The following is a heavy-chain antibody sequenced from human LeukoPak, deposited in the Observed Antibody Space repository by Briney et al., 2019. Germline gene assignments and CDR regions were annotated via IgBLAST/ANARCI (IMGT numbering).Heavy chain of an antibody. CDR2: IYHSGST. V-gene: IGHV4-4*02. Sequence: SETLSLTCAVSGGSISSRYWWSWVRQPPEKGLEWIGEIYHSGSTNQNPSLKSRVTISVDKSKNQFSLKLYSVTAADTAVYYCARVQGGGYSYGYDYWGQGTLVTVSS. CDR1: GGSISSRYW. J-gene: IGHJ4*02. D-gene: IGHD5-18*01. CDR3: ARVQGGGYSYGYDY.